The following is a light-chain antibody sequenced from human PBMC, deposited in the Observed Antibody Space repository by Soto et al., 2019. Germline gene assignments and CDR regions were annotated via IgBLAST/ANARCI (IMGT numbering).Light chain of an antibody. CDR3: LQHNTSPLT. Sequence: EILLTQSPGTLPLSPGERATLSCRASQSVSTNYLAWYQQKPGQAPWLLIYGAFNRAGGVPVRFSGSGSGTEFTLTISSLPPEDFETYYCLQHNTSPLTFGGGTKVDIK. V-gene: IGKV3-20*01. J-gene: IGKJ4*01. CDR1: QSVSTNY. CDR2: GAF.